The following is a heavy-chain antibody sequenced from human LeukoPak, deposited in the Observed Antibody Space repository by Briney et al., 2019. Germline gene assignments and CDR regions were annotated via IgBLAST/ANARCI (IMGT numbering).Heavy chain of an antibody. D-gene: IGHD6-13*01. V-gene: IGHV3-21*01. J-gene: IGHJ4*02. CDR3: ASWEYSSSSLWGTYPYYFDY. CDR1: GFTFSSYW. Sequence: GGSLRLSCAASGFTFSSYWMNWVRQAPGKGLEWVSSISSSSSYIYYADSVKGRFTISRDNAKNSLYLQMNSLRAEDTAVYYCASWEYSSSSLWGTYPYYFDYWGQGTLVTVSS. CDR2: ISSSSSYI.